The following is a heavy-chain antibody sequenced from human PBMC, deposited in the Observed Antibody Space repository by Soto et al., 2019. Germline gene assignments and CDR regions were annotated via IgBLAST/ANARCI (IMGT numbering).Heavy chain of an antibody. CDR1: GGSLSGYY. J-gene: IGHJ1*01. CDR3: VRYSSSWSKYVQH. Sequence: VQLQQWGAGLLKTSETLSLTCAVYGGSLSGYYWSWIRQTPGKRLEWVGDINHGGSANYNPSLKSRVTFSLDPSKNQFSLKLSSVIAADTAVYYCVRYSSSWSKYVQHWGRGTLVTVSS. D-gene: IGHD6-13*01. V-gene: IGHV4-34*01. CDR2: INHGGSA.